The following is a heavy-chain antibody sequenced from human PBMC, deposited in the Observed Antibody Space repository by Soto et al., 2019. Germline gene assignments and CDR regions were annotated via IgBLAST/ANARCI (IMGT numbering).Heavy chain of an antibody. D-gene: IGHD3-10*01. J-gene: IGHJ4*02. Sequence: GGSLRLSCAASGFTFSSYAMSWVRQAPGKGLEWVSAISGSGGSTYYADSVKGRFTISRDNSKNTLYLQMNSLRAEDTAVFYCAKDRVPLLWFGELLDYFDYWGQGTLVTVSS. CDR2: ISGSGGST. V-gene: IGHV3-23*01. CDR3: AKDRVPLLWFGELLDYFDY. CDR1: GFTFSSYA.